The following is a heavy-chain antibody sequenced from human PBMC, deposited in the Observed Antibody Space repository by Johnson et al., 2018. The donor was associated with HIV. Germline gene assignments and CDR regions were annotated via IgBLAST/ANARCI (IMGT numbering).Heavy chain of an antibody. D-gene: IGHD3-10*01. J-gene: IGHJ3*02. V-gene: IGHV3-20*04. CDR2: INWNGGRT. Sequence: VQLVESGGGLVQPGGSLRLSCAASGFTFDDFGMGWVLQAPGKGLEWVSGINWNGGRTGYADSVKGRFTISRDNSRNTLYLQMGRLRVEDMAVYYCARDVASVYGSGDHAFDIWGQGTMVTVSS. CDR1: GFTFDDFG. CDR3: ARDVASVYGSGDHAFDI.